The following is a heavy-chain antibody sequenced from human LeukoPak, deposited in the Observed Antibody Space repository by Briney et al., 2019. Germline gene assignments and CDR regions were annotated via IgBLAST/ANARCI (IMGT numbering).Heavy chain of an antibody. Sequence: GGSLRLSCAASGFTFSSYSMNWVRQAPGKGLEWVSFIISSRSYIYYADSVKGRFTISRDNAKNSLYLQMNSLRAEDTAVYYCARSREDDSSGSRVDVPFDYWGQGTLVTVSS. V-gene: IGHV3-21*01. CDR2: IISSRSYI. D-gene: IGHD3-22*01. J-gene: IGHJ4*02. CDR1: GFTFSSYS. CDR3: ARSREDDSSGSRVDVPFDY.